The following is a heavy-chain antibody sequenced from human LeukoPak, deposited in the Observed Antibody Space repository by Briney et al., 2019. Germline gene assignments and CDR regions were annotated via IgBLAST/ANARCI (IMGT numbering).Heavy chain of an antibody. Sequence: GGSLRLSCVASGFSFNIYGMSWVRQAPGKGLEWVSSISSSSSYIYYADSVKGRFTISRDNAKNSLYLQMNSLRAEDTAVYYCARVGEGGGYCSSTSCSYYMDVWGKGTTVTVSS. J-gene: IGHJ6*03. CDR1: GFSFNIYG. D-gene: IGHD2-2*01. V-gene: IGHV3-21*01. CDR3: ARVGEGGGYCSSTSCSYYMDV. CDR2: ISSSSSYI.